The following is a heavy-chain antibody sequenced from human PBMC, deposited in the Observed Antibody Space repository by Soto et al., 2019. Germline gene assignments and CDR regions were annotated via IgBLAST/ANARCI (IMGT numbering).Heavy chain of an antibody. Sequence: GGSLRLSCAASGFTFDDYAMHWVRQAPGKGLEWVSGISWNSGSIGYADSVKGRFTISRDNAKNSLYLQMNSLRAEDTALYYCAKDTGYGSPYYLDYWGQGTLGNGAS. CDR2: ISWNSGSI. J-gene: IGHJ4*02. V-gene: IGHV3-9*01. CDR3: AKDTGYGSPYYLDY. D-gene: IGHD3-10*01. CDR1: GFTFDDYA.